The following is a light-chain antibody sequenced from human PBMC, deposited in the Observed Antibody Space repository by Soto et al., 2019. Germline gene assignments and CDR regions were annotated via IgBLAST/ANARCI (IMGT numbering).Light chain of an antibody. CDR2: TAS. CDR1: QSVSNNY. CDR3: QQYGRSPAT. V-gene: IGKV3-20*01. Sequence: EIVLTRSPGTLSLSPGERATLSCRASQSVSNNYLAWYQRKPGQTPRLLIYTASSRAAGVPDRFSGSGSGTDFTLTISRLEPGDFAVYYCQQYGRSPATFGQGTKV. J-gene: IGKJ1*01.